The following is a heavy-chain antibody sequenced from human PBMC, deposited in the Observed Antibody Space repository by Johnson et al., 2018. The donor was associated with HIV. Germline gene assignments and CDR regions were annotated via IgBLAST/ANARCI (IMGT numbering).Heavy chain of an antibody. D-gene: IGHD6-13*01. CDR1: GFTFSSYG. J-gene: IGHJ3*02. V-gene: IGHV3-33*08. CDR2: IWYDGGNK. Sequence: QMQLVESGGGVVQPGRSLRLSCAASGFTFSSYGMHWVRQAPGKGLEWVAVIWYDGGNKYYADSVKGRFTVSRDNSKNTLYLQMNSLRAEDTAVYYCARVITEGGTRWAFDIWGQGTIVTVSS. CDR3: ARVITEGGTRWAFDI.